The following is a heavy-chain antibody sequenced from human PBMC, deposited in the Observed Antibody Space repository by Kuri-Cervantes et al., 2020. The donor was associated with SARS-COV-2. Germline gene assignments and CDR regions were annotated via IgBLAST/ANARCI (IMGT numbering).Heavy chain of an antibody. D-gene: IGHD1-14*01. V-gene: IGHV1-69*06. CDR3: ARDLQRGTFDI. Sequence: SVKVSCKASGGTFSSYAISWVRQAPGQGLEWMGGIIPIFGTASYAQKFQGRVTITADKSTSTAYMELSSLRSEDTAVYYCARDLQRGTFDIWGQGTRVTVSS. CDR1: GGTFSSYA. CDR2: IIPIFGTA. J-gene: IGHJ3*02.